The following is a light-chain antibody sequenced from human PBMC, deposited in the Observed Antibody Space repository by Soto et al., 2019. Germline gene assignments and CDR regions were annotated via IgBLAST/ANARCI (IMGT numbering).Light chain of an antibody. J-gene: IGKJ5*01. Sequence: VLTQSPATLSLSPGERVTLSCRASQNVGTYLAWYQQKPGQAPRLLIYDASNRATGIPARFSGGGSATDFTLTISSLEPEDFAVYYCQQRSNWPQVTFGQGTRWRLN. CDR1: QNVGTY. CDR3: QQRSNWPQVT. V-gene: IGKV3-11*01. CDR2: DAS.